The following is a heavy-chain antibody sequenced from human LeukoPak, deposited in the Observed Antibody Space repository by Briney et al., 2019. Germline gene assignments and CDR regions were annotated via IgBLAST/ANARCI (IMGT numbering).Heavy chain of an antibody. CDR1: GFTFSSYA. CDR2: ISGSGGST. D-gene: IGHD3-22*01. V-gene: IGHV3-23*01. J-gene: IGHJ4*02. CDR3: AKDRLVHHSSGYYPLDY. Sequence: GGSLRLSCAASGFTFSSYAMSWVRQAPGKGLEWVSAISGSGGSTYYADSVKGRFTISRDNSKNTLYLQMNSLRAEDTAVYYCAKDRLVHHSSGYYPLDYWGQGTLVTVSS.